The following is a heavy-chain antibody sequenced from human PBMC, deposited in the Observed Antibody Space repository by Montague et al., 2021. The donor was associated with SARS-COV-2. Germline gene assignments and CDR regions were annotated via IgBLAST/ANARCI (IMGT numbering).Heavy chain of an antibody. CDR1: GAPFSGYY. Sequence: SETLSLTCAASGAPFSGYYWSWIRQPPGKGLEWIGEIRHDGSTNYNPSLKSRITMSVDTSKNRFSLKLDSMTAADTAVYYCARGLGVAVIKQFDYWGQGSLVTVSS. D-gene: IGHD3-22*01. J-gene: IGHJ4*02. V-gene: IGHV4-34*01. CDR3: ARGLGVAVIKQFDY. CDR2: IRHDGST.